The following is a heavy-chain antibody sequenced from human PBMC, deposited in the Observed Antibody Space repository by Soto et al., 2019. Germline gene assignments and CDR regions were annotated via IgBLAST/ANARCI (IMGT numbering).Heavy chain of an antibody. D-gene: IGHD3-22*01. CDR3: AREGYYYDSSGYYPPASYFDY. CDR1: GFTFSSYG. J-gene: IGHJ4*02. V-gene: IGHV3-33*01. Sequence: VQLLESGGGLVQPGGSLRLSCAASGFTFSSYGMHWVRQAPGKGLEWVAVIWYDGSNKYYADSVKGRFTISRDNSKNTLYLQMNSLRAEDTAVYYCAREGYYYDSSGYYPPASYFDYWGQGTLVTVSS. CDR2: IWYDGSNK.